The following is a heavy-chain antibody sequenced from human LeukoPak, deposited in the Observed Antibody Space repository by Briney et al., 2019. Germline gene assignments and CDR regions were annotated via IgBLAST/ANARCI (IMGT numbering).Heavy chain of an antibody. J-gene: IGHJ4*02. V-gene: IGHV3-72*01. D-gene: IGHD6-19*01. CDR2: SRNRAKSYTT. Sequence: KAGGSLSPSCAASAFTFSATYMVWVRQARGKGWEWGGRSRNRAKSYTTDYAASVRGRFTISRDDSQTSLYLQMRSLKTEDTAVYHCVRVAYTSDWHFDYWGQGTLVTVSS. CDR3: VRVAYTSDWHFDY. CDR1: AFTFSATY.